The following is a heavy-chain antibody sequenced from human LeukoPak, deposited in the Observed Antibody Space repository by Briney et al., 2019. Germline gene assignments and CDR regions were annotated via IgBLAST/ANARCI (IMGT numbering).Heavy chain of an antibody. CDR2: INPHSGAT. J-gene: IGHJ5*02. CDR1: GYTFIGNF. V-gene: IGHV1-2*02. CDR3: ARLSCSGNSCYSGDWFDP. Sequence: ASVKVSCKASGYTFIGNFMHWVRQAPGQGLEWMGWINPHSGATNYAQKFQGRVTMTRDTSISTVYMELSGLRSDDTAIYYCARLSCSGNSCYSGDWFDPWGQGTLVTVSS. D-gene: IGHD2-15*01.